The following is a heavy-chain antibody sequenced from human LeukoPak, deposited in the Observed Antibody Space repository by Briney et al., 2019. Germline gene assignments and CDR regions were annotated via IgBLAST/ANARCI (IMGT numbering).Heavy chain of an antibody. CDR3: ARREAVLTGYLDH. J-gene: IGHJ4*02. CDR2: INDSGTT. V-gene: IGHV4-59*08. Sequence: PSETLALTCTVSGGSISGSYWSWIRQPPGKGLEWIAYINDSGTTSYNPSLKSRVTISVDTSKKQFSLKVNSVTAADTAVYYCARREAVLTGYLDHWPRETLVTVSS. CDR1: GGSISGSY. D-gene: IGHD4/OR15-4a*01.